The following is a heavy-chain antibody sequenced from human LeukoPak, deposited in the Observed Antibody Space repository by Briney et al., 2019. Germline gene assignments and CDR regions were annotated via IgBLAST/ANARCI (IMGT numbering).Heavy chain of an antibody. CDR3: ATLPRTLRYFDWLLDFDY. J-gene: IGHJ4*02. Sequence: GGSLRLSCAASGFTFSSYGMHWVRQAPGKGLEWVAFIRYDGSNKYYADSVKGRFTISRDNAKNSLYLQMNSLRAEDTAVYYCATLPRTLRYFDWLLDFDYWGQGTLVTVSS. D-gene: IGHD3-9*01. CDR2: IRYDGSNK. CDR1: GFTFSSYG. V-gene: IGHV3-30*02.